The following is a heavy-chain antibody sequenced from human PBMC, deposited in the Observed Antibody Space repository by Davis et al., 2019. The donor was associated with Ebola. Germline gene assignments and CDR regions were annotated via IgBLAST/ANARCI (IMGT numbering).Heavy chain of an antibody. J-gene: IGHJ5*02. CDR3: ASRRYCSGGSCPTAGNWFDP. CDR2: MNPNSGNT. D-gene: IGHD2-15*01. V-gene: IGHV1-8*01. CDR1: GYTFTSYD. Sequence: ASVKVSCKASGYTFTSYDINWVRQATGQGLEWMGWMNPNSGNTGYAQKFQGRVTMTRNTSISTAYMELSSLRSEDTAVYYCASRRYCSGGSCPTAGNWFDPWGQGTLVTVSS.